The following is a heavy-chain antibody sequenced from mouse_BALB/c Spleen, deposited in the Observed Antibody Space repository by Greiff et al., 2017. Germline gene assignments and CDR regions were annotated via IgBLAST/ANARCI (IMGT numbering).Heavy chain of an antibody. Sequence: EVKVEESGGGLVQPGGSRKLSCAASGFTFSSFGMHWVRQAPEKGLEWVAYISSGSSTIYYADTVKGRVTISRDNPKNTLFLQMTSLRSEDTAMYYCAREGFKGYAMDYWGQGTSVTVSS. J-gene: IGHJ4*01. V-gene: IGHV5-17*02. CDR3: AREGFKGYAMDY. CDR1: GFTFSSFG. CDR2: ISSGSSTI.